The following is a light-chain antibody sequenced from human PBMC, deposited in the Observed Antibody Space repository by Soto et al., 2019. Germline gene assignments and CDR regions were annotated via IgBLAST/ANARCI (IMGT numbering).Light chain of an antibody. J-gene: IGKJ1*01. V-gene: IGKV1-5*03. Sequence: DIQMTQSPSTLSASVGDRVILTCRASQSIGSWLAWYQQKAGKGPKLLIYKASSLKSGVPSRFSGSGSGTVLTLTIISLQPDDFATYYCQQYNNDSPWTFGQGTEVEVK. CDR2: KAS. CDR3: QQYNNDSPWT. CDR1: QSIGSW.